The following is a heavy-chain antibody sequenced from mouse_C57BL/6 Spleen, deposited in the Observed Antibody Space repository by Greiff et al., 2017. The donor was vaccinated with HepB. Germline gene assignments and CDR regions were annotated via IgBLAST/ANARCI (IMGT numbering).Heavy chain of an antibody. Sequence: VQVVESGPELVKPGASVKISCKASGYAFSSSWMNWVKQRPGKGLEWIGRIYPGDGDTNYNGKFKGKATLTADKSSSTAYMQLSSLTSEDSAVYFCARGETGTGAMDYWGQGTSVTVSS. V-gene: IGHV1-82*01. J-gene: IGHJ4*01. CDR2: IYPGDGDT. CDR1: GYAFSSSW. D-gene: IGHD4-1*01. CDR3: ARGETGTGAMDY.